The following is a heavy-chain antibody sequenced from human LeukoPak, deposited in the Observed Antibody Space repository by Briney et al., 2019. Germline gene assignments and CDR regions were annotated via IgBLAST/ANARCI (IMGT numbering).Heavy chain of an antibody. J-gene: IGHJ3*02. Sequence: PGGSLRLSCAASGLTFSNYWLHWVRQAPGKGLVWVSRIDANAKTTSYADSVKGRFTISRDNSKNTLYLQMNSLRAEDTAVYYCARDFLGGSSGYYPDAFDIWGQGTMVTVSS. CDR1: GLTFSNYW. CDR3: ARDFLGGSSGYYPDAFDI. V-gene: IGHV3-74*01. CDR2: IDANAKTT. D-gene: IGHD3-22*01.